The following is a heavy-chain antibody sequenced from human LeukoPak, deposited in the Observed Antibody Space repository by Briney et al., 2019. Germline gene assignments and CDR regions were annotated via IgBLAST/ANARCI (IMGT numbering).Heavy chain of an antibody. D-gene: IGHD3-9*01. CDR3: AVPYYDILTGYSSGDY. Sequence: RPGGSLRLSCAASGFTVSSNYMSWVRQAPGKGLEWVSVISYDGSNKYYADSVKGRFTISRDNSKNTLYLQMNSLRAEDTAVYYCAVPYYDILTGYSSGDYWGQGTLVTVSS. CDR1: GFTVSSNY. V-gene: IGHV3-30-3*01. J-gene: IGHJ4*02. CDR2: ISYDGSNK.